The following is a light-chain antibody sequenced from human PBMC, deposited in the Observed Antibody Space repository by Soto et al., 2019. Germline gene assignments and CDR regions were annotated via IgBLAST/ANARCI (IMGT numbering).Light chain of an antibody. V-gene: IGLV2-8*01. Sequence: QSALTQPPSASGSPGQSVTISCTGTSSDVGGYNYVSWYQQHPGKAPKLMIYEVSKRPSGVPDRFSGSKSGNTASLTVSGLQAEDEADYYCSSYAGSNNFKGDVFGTGTKLTVL. CDR3: SSYAGSNNFKGDV. CDR1: SSDVGGYNY. J-gene: IGLJ1*01. CDR2: EVS.